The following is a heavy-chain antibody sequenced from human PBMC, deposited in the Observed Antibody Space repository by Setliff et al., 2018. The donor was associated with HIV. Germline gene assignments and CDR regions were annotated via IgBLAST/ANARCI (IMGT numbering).Heavy chain of an antibody. CDR3: ARATATWLVDN. Sequence: PSETLSLTCTVSGGSISSYYWNWIRQPPGKGLEWIGYIYYSGSTNYNPSLKSRVTISVDTSKNQFSLKLTSVTAADTAVYYCARATATWLVDNWGQGTLVTVSS. CDR2: IYYSGST. V-gene: IGHV4-59*01. J-gene: IGHJ4*02. CDR1: GGSISSYY. D-gene: IGHD2-15*01.